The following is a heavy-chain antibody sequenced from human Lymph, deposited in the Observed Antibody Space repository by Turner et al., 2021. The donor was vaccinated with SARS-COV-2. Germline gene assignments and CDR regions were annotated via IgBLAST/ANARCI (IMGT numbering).Heavy chain of an antibody. Sequence: QVQMLESGRVVVQPGRSLRLSCAASGFTFSSYGMHGVRQAPGKMLEWVAFICYDGNNAYYADPAKGRFTISRDNSKNTLNLQRNSLRAEYTSVYYCARGSAGGDVWGQGTTVTVSS. V-gene: IGHV3-33*01. D-gene: IGHD6-13*01. CDR2: ICYDGNNA. CDR1: GFTFSSYG. CDR3: ARGSAGGDV. J-gene: IGHJ6*02.